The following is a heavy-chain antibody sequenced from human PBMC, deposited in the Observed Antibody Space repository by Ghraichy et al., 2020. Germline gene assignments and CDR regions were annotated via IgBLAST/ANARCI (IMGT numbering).Heavy chain of an antibody. V-gene: IGHV3-64*01. CDR1: GFTFSTYA. CDR3: AKNRGCGGDCYSTYYYYYYMDV. D-gene: IGHD2-21*01. CDR2: ISSNGGNT. Sequence: GESLNISCAASGFTFSTYAMHWVRQAPGKGLEYVSTISSNGGNTYYANSVRGRFTISRDNSKNTLYLQMGSLRADDMAVYYCAKNRGCGGDCYSTYYYYYYMDVWGKGTTVTVSS. J-gene: IGHJ6*03.